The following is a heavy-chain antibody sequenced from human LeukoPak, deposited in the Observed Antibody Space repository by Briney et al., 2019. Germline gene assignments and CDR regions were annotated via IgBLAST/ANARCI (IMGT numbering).Heavy chain of an antibody. J-gene: IGHJ5*02. CDR3: ARRVLGGNDMFDP. Sequence: ESLKISCKGSGYSFTTYWIRWVRQMPGKGLEWMGIIYPGDSDTRYSPSFQGQVTISIDKSISTAYLQWSSLKASDTAMYYCARRVLGGNDMFDPWGQGTLVTVSS. D-gene: IGHD5-12*01. CDR1: GYSFTTYW. V-gene: IGHV5-51*01. CDR2: IYPGDSDT.